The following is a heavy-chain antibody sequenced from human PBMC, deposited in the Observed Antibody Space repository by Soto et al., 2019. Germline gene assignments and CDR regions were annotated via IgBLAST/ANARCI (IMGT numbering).Heavy chain of an antibody. Sequence: QVQLVQSGAEVKKPGASVKVSCKASGYTFTSYGISWVRQAPGQGPEWMGWISAYNGNTNYAQKLQGRVTMTTDTSTSTAYTELRSLRSDDTAVYYCARDAGITMVRGVMPGGETWGQGTLVTVSS. D-gene: IGHD3-10*01. CDR2: ISAYNGNT. CDR3: ARDAGITMVRGVMPGGET. J-gene: IGHJ5*02. CDR1: GYTFTSYG. V-gene: IGHV1-18*01.